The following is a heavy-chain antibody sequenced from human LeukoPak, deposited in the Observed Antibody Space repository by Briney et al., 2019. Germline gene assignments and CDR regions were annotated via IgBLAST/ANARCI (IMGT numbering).Heavy chain of an antibody. V-gene: IGHV4-4*07. CDR3: ARDRVVVPAAIDDNWFDP. J-gene: IGHJ5*02. CDR1: GGSISSYY. CDR2: IYTSGST. Sequence: SETLSLTCTVSGGSISSYYWSWIRQPAGKGLEWIGRIYTSGSTNYNPSLKSRVTMSVDTSKNQFSLKLSSVTAADTAVYYCARDRVVVPAAIDDNWFDPWGQGTLVTVSS. D-gene: IGHD2-2*02.